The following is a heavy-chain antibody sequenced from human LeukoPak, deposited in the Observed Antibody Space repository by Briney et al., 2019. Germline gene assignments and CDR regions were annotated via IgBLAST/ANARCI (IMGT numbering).Heavy chain of an antibody. CDR1: GGSISNIIYY. V-gene: IGHV4-39*01. CDR2: IHFSGST. D-gene: IGHD1-26*01. CDR3: AGRMGALDF. J-gene: IGHJ4*02. Sequence: PSETLSLTCSASGGSISNIIYYWAWVRLPPGKGLEWIGSIHFSGSTYYNPSLKSRVTISADTSKNQFSLRLNFVTAADTAVYYCAGRMGALDFWGQGALVTVSS.